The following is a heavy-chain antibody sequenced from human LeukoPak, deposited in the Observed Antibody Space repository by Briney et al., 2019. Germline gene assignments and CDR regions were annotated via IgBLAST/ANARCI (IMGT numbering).Heavy chain of an antibody. CDR1: GFIFDDYA. D-gene: IGHD1-1*01. CDR3: ARGSLSLATAPFNF. J-gene: IGHJ4*02. Sequence: GGSLRLSCAASGFIFDDYAMHWVRQAPGKGLEWVSGISWNSGSIGYADSVKGRFTISRDNAKNSLFLEMSDLRPEDTAFYYCARGSLSLATAPFNFWGQGTPVTVSS. V-gene: IGHV3-9*01. CDR2: ISWNSGSI.